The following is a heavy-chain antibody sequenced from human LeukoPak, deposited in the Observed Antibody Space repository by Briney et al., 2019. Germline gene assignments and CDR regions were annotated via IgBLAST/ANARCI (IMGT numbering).Heavy chain of an antibody. D-gene: IGHD2-15*01. J-gene: IGHJ4*02. V-gene: IGHV1-2*02. CDR1: GYTFTDYY. CDR2: INPNSGGT. CDR3: ARDQCSGSSCYGLYYFDY. Sequence: GASVKVSCKASGYTFTDYYMHWVRQAPGQGLEWMGWINPNSGGTNYAQKFQGRVTMTRDTSISTAYMELSRLRSDDTAVYYCARDQCSGSSCYGLYYFDYWGQGTLVTVSS.